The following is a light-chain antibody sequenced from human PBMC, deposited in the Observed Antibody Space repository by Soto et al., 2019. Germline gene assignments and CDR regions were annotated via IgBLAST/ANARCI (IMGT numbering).Light chain of an antibody. J-gene: IGLJ1*01. Sequence: QSALTQPRSVSGSPGQSVTISCTGTSSDVGGYNYVSWYQQHPGKAPKLVIYDVSKRPSGVPDRFSGSKSGNTASLTISGLQAEDEADYYCCSYAGSYFYVFGTGTKLTVL. CDR1: SSDVGGYNY. CDR3: CSYAGSYFYV. V-gene: IGLV2-11*01. CDR2: DVS.